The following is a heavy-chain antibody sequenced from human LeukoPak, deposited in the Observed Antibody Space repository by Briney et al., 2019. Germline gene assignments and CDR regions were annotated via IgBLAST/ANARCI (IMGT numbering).Heavy chain of an antibody. D-gene: IGHD7-27*01. V-gene: IGHV3-23*01. Sequence: GVSVRLSCAASGFTFRSYAMSWVRQAPGKGLEWVSAISGSGGSTYYADSVKGRFTNSRDNSKNTLYLQMNSLRAEDTAVYYCGKVSGDAPLYYYYYYMDVWGKATTVTLS. CDR2: ISGSGGST. CDR3: GKVSGDAPLYYYYYYMDV. J-gene: IGHJ6*03. CDR1: GFTFRSYA.